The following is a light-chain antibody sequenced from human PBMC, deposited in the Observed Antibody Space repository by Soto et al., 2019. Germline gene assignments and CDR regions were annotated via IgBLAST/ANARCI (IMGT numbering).Light chain of an antibody. CDR3: RQYRSSHEHT. V-gene: IGKV3-20*01. Sequence: EIVLTQSPGTLSLSPGERATLSCRASQSVSSSFLAWYQQKPGQAPRLLIYGASSTATASPDSFSGSGSRTDFTLTISRREPEDYAVYYCRQYRSSHEHTLGRGTKLEIK. J-gene: IGKJ2*01. CDR2: GAS. CDR1: QSVSSSF.